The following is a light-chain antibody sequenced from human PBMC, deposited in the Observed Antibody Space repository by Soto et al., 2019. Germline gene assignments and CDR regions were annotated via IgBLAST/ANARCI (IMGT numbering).Light chain of an antibody. J-gene: IGKJ4*01. Sequence: DIQMTQSPSSVSASLGDRVTITCRARQGIGVYLAWFQQKPGNVPKLLIYAASTLQSGVPSRFSGSGSGTDFTLTISRLQPEDGATYYCQKYNSAPLTFGGGTKVEIK. CDR3: QKYNSAPLT. V-gene: IGKV1-27*01. CDR2: AAS. CDR1: QGIGVY.